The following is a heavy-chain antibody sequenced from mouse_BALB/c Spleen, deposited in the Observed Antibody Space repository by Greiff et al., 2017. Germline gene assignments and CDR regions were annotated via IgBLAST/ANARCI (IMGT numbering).Heavy chain of an antibody. D-gene: IGHD1-1*01. Sequence: DVMLVESGGGLVKPGGSLKLSCAASGFTFSSYAMSWVRQSPEKRLEWVAEISSGGSYTYYPDTVTGRFTISRDNAKNTLYLEMSSLRSEDTAMYYCARTFTDYFDYWGQGTTLTVSS. J-gene: IGHJ2*01. V-gene: IGHV5-9-4*01. CDR3: ARTFTDYFDY. CDR1: GFTFSSYA. CDR2: ISSGGSYT.